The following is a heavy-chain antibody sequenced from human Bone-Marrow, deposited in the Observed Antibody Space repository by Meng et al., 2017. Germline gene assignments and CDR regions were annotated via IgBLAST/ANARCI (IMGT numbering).Heavy chain of an antibody. CDR2: ISGSGGST. CDR3: AKDPSSYCSSTSCYAGDY. CDR1: GYTFSSYA. D-gene: IGHD2-2*01. V-gene: IGHV3-23*01. Sequence: SCKASGYTFSSYAMSWVRQAPGKGLEWVSAISGSGGSTYYADSVKGRFTISRDNSKNTLYLQMNSLRAEDTAVYYCAKDPSSYCSSTSCYAGDYWGQGTLVTVSS. J-gene: IGHJ4*02.